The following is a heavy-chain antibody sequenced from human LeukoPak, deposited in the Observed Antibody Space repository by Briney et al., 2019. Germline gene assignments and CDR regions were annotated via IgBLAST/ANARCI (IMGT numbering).Heavy chain of an antibody. D-gene: IGHD4-23*01. CDR1: GFTLSNYW. V-gene: IGHV3-7*03. J-gene: IGHJ4*02. Sequence: PGGSLRLSCAASGFTLSNYWMSWVRQAPGKGLEWVANIKQDGSEKYYVDSVKGRFTISRDNAKNSLYVQMTSLRAEDTAVYYCAKETSSVGLLDYWGQGTLVTVSS. CDR2: IKQDGSEK. CDR3: AKETSSVGLLDY.